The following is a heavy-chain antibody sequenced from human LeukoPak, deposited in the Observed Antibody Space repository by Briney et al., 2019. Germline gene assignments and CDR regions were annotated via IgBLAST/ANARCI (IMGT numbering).Heavy chain of an antibody. Sequence: PSETLSLTCIVSGGSISGYYWSWIRQPPGKGLEWIEYIYYTGTTNYNPSLKSRITISADTSKNQFSLKLSSVTAADTAVYYCARSRSRGYSGDFDYWGQGTLVTVSS. V-gene: IGHV4-59*01. J-gene: IGHJ4*02. CDR2: IYYTGTT. CDR3: ARSRSRGYSGDFDY. CDR1: GGSISGYY. D-gene: IGHD5-12*01.